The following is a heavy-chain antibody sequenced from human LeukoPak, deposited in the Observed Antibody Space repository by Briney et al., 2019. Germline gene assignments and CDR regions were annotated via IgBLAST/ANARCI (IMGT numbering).Heavy chain of an antibody. CDR1: GYSFTRYW. CDR2: IYPGDSDT. Sequence: GEPLKISCNGSGYSFTRYWIAWVRHITRKGRDWMGIIYPGDSDTRYSTSFQGQVTLSADKSISTAYLQWSSLKASDTAMYYCARGAYCSSTSCRPDAFDIWGQGTMVTVSS. V-gene: IGHV5-51*01. CDR3: ARGAYCSSTSCRPDAFDI. J-gene: IGHJ3*02. D-gene: IGHD2-2*01.